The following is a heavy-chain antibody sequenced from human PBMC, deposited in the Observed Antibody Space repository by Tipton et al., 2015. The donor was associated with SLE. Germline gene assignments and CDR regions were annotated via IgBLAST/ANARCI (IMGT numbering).Heavy chain of an antibody. CDR2: IKDDGSEK. V-gene: IGHV3-7*01. CDR3: VRDRTPYYDFWGGSYYYYGLDV. J-gene: IGHJ6*02. D-gene: IGHD3-3*01. CDR1: GFSFSSYW. Sequence: GSLRLSCAASGFSFSSYWMTWVRQAPGKGLEWVANIKDDGSEKKYVDSVKGRFTISRDNAKNSLYLQMNSLRSEDTAVYYCVRDRTPYYDFWGGSYYYYGLDVWGRGTTVTVSS.